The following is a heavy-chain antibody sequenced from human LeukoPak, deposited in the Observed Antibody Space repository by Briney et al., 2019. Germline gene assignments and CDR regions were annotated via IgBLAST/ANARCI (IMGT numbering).Heavy chain of an antibody. D-gene: IGHD6-19*01. J-gene: IGHJ3*02. CDR2: INPNSGGT. V-gene: IGHV1-2*02. CDR1: GYTFTGYF. CDR3: ASLSSGHSDAFDI. Sequence: ASVKVSCKASGYTFTGYFMHWVRQAPGQGLEWMGWINPNSGGTNYAQKFQGRVTMTRDTSISTAYMELSRLRSDDTAVYYCASLSSGHSDAFDIWGQGTMVTVSS.